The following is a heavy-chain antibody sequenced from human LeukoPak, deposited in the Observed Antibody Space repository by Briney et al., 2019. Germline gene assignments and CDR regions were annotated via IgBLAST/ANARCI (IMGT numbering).Heavy chain of an antibody. J-gene: IGHJ4*02. CDR2: ISSSGSTI. Sequence: GGSLRLSCAASGFTFSSYEMNWVRQAPGKGREWVSYISSSGSTIYYADSVKGRFTISRDNAKNSLYLQMNSLRAEDTAVYYCARYCSSTSCEDFDYWGQGTLVTVSS. CDR1: GFTFSSYE. CDR3: ARYCSSTSCEDFDY. V-gene: IGHV3-48*03. D-gene: IGHD2-2*01.